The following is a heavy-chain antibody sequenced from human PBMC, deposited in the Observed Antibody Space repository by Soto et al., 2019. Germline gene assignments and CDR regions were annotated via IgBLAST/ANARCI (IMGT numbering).Heavy chain of an antibody. CDR1: GFTFSSYA. D-gene: IGHD2-2*01. J-gene: IGHJ4*02. V-gene: IGHV3-23*01. CDR3: AKGYCSSTSCRPLFDY. CDR2: ISGSGGST. Sequence: GGSLRLSCAASGFTFSSYAMSWVRQAPGKGLEWVSAISGSGGSTYYADSVKGRFTISRDNSKNTLYLQMNSLRAEDTAVYYCAKGYCSSTSCRPLFDYWGQGTPVTVSS.